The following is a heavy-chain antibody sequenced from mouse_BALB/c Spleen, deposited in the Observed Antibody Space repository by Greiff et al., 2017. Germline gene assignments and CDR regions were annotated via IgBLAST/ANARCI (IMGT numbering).Heavy chain of an antibody. CDR1: GFSLTSYG. J-gene: IGHJ3*01. CDR3: ARDGGITTATVFAY. CDR2: IWAGGST. Sequence: QVQLKQSGPGLVAPSQSLSITCTVSGFSLTSYGVHWVRQPPGKGLEWLGVIWAGGSTNYNSALMSRLSISKDNSKSQVFLKMNSLQTDDTAMYYCARDGGITTATVFAYWGQGTLVTVSA. D-gene: IGHD1-2*01. V-gene: IGHV2-9*02.